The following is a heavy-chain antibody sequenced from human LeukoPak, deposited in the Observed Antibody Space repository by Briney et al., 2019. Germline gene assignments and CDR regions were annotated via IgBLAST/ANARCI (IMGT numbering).Heavy chain of an antibody. CDR2: IRYDGSNK. CDR3: AKGGYCSSTSCYHYYYYYMDV. V-gene: IGHV3-30*02. J-gene: IGHJ6*03. CDR1: GFTFSSYG. Sequence: PGGSLRLSCAASGFTFSSYGMHWVRQAPGKGLEWVAFIRYDGSNKYYADSVKGRFTISRDNSKNTLYLQMDSLRAEDTAVYYCAKGGYCSSTSCYHYYYYYMDVWGKGTTVTVSS. D-gene: IGHD2-2*01.